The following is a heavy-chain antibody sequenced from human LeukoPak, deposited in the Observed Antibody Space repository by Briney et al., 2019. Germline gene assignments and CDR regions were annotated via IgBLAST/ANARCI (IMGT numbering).Heavy chain of an antibody. CDR3: ARDGVGYYDSSGYYYFQH. CDR2: INPNSGGT. D-gene: IGHD3-22*01. J-gene: IGHJ1*01. Sequence: ASVKVSCKASGYTFTGYYMHWVRQAPGQGVEWMGWINPNSGGTNYAQKFQGRVTMIRDTSISTAYMELSRLRSDDTAVYYCARDGVGYYDSSGYYYFQHWGQGTLVTVSS. V-gene: IGHV1-2*02. CDR1: GYTFTGYY.